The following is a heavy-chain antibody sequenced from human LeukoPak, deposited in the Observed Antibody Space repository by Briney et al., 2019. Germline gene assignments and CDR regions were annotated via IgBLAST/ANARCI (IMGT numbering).Heavy chain of an antibody. Sequence: PGGSLRLSCSASGFTFSSYSMNWVRQAPGKGLEWASYISSSSSTIYCADSVKGRFIISRDNAKNSLYLQMNSLRDEDTAVYYCARDLGRLFDHWGQGTLVTVSS. J-gene: IGHJ4*02. CDR3: ARDLGRLFDH. CDR2: ISSSSSTI. V-gene: IGHV3-48*02. CDR1: GFTFSSYS. D-gene: IGHD6-25*01.